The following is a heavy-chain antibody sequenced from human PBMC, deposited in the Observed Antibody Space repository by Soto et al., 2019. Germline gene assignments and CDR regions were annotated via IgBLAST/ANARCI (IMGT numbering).Heavy chain of an antibody. D-gene: IGHD2-15*01. Sequence: QVQLQESGPGLVKPSQTLSLTCTVSGGSISSGGYYWSWIRQHPGKGLEWIGYIYYSGSTYYNPSLKSRVXXXXXXXXXXXXXXXXXXXXXXXAVYYCARVYCSGGSCYEFDYWGQGTLVTVSS. CDR1: GGSISSGGYY. CDR3: CARVYCSGGSCYEFDY. J-gene: IGHJ4*02. CDR2: IYYSGST. V-gene: IGHV4-31*03.